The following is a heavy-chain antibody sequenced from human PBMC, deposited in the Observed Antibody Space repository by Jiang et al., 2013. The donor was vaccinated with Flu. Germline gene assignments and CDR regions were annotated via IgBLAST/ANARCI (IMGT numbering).Heavy chain of an antibody. V-gene: IGHV7-4-1*02. Sequence: QSGSELKKPGASVKVSCKASGYTFTSYAMHWVRQAPGQGLEWMGWINTNTGNPTYAQGFTGRFVFSLDTSVSTAYLQISSLKAEDTAVYYCARTDAIRDYYGMDVVGPRDHGHRLL. CDR2: INTNTGNP. CDR1: GYTFTSYA. CDR3: ARTDAIRDYYGMDV. D-gene: IGHD2-21*01. J-gene: IGHJ6*02.